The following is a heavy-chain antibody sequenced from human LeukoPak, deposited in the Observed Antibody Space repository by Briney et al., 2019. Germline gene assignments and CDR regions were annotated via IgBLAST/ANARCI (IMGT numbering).Heavy chain of an antibody. CDR2: INAGNGNT. D-gene: IGHD1-26*01. CDR3: AREEVGAEIDY. J-gene: IGHJ4*02. V-gene: IGHV1-3*01. CDR1: GYTFTSYA. Sequence: ASVKVSCKASGYTFTSYATHWVRQAPGQRLEWMGWINAGNGNTKYSQKFQGRVTITRDTSASTAYMELSSLRSDDTAVYYCAREEVGAEIDYWGQGTLVTVSS.